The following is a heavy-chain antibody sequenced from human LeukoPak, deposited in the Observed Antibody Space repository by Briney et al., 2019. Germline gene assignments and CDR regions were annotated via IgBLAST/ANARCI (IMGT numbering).Heavy chain of an antibody. D-gene: IGHD3-22*01. J-gene: IGHJ4*02. CDR3: ARDGGYYGDH. V-gene: IGHV4-59*01. CDR2: IYYSGST. Sequence: SETLSLTCSVSGDSISSYYWSWIRQPPGKGLEWIGYIYYSGSTNYNPSLKSRLTISVDTSKNQFFLKLSSVTAADTAMYYCARDGGYYGDHWGQGTLVTVYS. CDR1: GDSISSYY.